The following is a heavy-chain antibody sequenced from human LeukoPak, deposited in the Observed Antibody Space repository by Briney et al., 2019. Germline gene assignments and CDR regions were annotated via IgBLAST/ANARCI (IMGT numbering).Heavy chain of an antibody. D-gene: IGHD3-3*01. CDR2: INYSGSP. CDR1: GESFSDYH. Sequence: SETLSLTCAVYGESFSDYHWSWIRQSPEKGLEWIGEINYSGSPNYSPSLKSRVTISVDKSKNQFSLKLSSVTAADTAVDYCARVFGHGRDYYYYQMDVWGKGTTVTVSS. CDR3: ARVFGHGRDYYYYQMDV. V-gene: IGHV4-34*01. J-gene: IGHJ6*03.